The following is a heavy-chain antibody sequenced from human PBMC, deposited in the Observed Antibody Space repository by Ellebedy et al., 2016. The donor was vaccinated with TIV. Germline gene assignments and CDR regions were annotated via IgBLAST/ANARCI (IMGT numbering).Heavy chain of an antibody. V-gene: IGHV1-18*04. Sequence: AASVKVSCKASGFSFTSYGISWVRQAPGQGLEWMGWISAYNGNTDYAQNLQGRVTMTTDTSTSTAYMELRRLRSDDTAVYYCARDFGYSSAPFDSWGQGTLVTVSS. CDR2: ISAYNGNT. CDR1: GFSFTSYG. D-gene: IGHD6-19*01. CDR3: ARDFGYSSAPFDS. J-gene: IGHJ4*02.